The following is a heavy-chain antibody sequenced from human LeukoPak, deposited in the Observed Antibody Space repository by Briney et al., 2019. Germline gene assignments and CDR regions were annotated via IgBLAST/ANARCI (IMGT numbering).Heavy chain of an antibody. CDR1: GGSISSNNW. J-gene: IGHJ4*02. D-gene: IGHD2-15*01. Sequence: SGTLSLTCAVSGGSISSNNWWSWVRQPPGKGLEWIGEIYHHGATNYNPSLKSRVTLSVDKSKNQFSLKLSSVTAADTAVYYCAISTRPRFSVVDYWGQGTLVTVSS. CDR3: AISTRPRFSVVDY. CDR2: IYHHGAT. V-gene: IGHV4-4*02.